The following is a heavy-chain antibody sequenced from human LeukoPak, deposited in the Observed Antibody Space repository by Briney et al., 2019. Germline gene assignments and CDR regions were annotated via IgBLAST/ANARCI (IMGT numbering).Heavy chain of an antibody. J-gene: IGHJ4*02. D-gene: IGHD5-24*01. V-gene: IGHV3-23*01. CDR1: GFTFSTYG. CDR3: AKDRGY. CDR2: ISGSGSSA. Sequence: GGSLRLSCAASGFTFSTYGMAWARQAPGKGLEWVSGISGSGSSANYAESVKGRFTISRDNSNNTLYLQMTSLRAEDTAVYHCAKDRGYWGQGTLVTVSA.